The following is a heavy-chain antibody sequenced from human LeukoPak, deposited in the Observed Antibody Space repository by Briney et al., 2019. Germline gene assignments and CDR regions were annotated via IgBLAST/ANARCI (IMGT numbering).Heavy chain of an antibody. D-gene: IGHD6-13*01. Sequence: ASVKVSCKASGYTFTSYYMHWVRRAPGQGLEWMGIINPSGGSTSYAQKFQGRVTMTTDESTSTAYMELSSLRSEDTAVYYCARDLGTAAAGGAFDIWGQGTMVTVSS. CDR1: GYTFTSYY. CDR3: ARDLGTAAAGGAFDI. J-gene: IGHJ3*02. CDR2: INPSGGST. V-gene: IGHV1-46*01.